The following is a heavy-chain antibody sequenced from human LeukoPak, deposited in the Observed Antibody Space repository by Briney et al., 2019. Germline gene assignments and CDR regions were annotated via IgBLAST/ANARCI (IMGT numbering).Heavy chain of an antibody. V-gene: IGHV3-23*01. CDR2: ISGSGGST. D-gene: IGHD2-2*01. CDR3: AREDSTKDYFPDY. J-gene: IGHJ4*02. CDR1: GSTFSSDA. Sequence: QPGGSLRLSCAASGSTFSSDAMSWVRQAPGKGLEWVSAISGSGGSTYYADSVKGRFTISRDNAKNSLYLQMNSLRAEDTAVYYCAREDSTKDYFPDYWGQGTLVTVSS.